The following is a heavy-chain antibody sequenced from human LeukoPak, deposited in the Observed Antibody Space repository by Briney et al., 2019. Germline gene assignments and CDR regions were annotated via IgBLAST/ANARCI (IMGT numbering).Heavy chain of an antibody. D-gene: IGHD4-23*01. V-gene: IGHV3-11*04. CDR3: ARDLWYGGNSWGWGALPDY. CDR1: GFTFSDYY. Sequence: GGSLRLSCAASGFTFSDYYMSWIRQAPGKGLEWVSYISSSGSTIYYADSVKGRFTISRDNAKNSLYLQMNSLRAEDTAVYYCARDLWYGGNSWGWGALPDYWGQGTLVTVSS. CDR2: ISSSGSTI. J-gene: IGHJ4*02.